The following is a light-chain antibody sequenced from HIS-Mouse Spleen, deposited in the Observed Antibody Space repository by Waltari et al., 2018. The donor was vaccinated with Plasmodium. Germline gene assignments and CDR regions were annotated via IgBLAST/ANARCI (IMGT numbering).Light chain of an antibody. Sequence: QSALTQPASVSGSPGQSITISCTGTSSDVGSYNLVSWYQQHPGKAPKLMIYEGSKRPSVVSNRFSGSKSGNTASMTISGLQAEDDADYYCCSYAGSSTFVVFGGGTKLTVL. CDR1: SSDVGSYNL. V-gene: IGLV2-23*03. J-gene: IGLJ2*01. CDR3: CSYAGSSTFVV. CDR2: EGS.